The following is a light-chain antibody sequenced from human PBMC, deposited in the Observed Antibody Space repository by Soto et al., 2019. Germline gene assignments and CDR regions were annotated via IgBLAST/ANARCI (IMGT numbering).Light chain of an antibody. CDR3: QQYDNSPL. CDR2: GAS. CDR1: QSVSRSY. J-gene: IGKJ3*01. V-gene: IGKV3-20*01. Sequence: EIVLTQSPGTLSLSPGERATLSCRASQSVSRSYLAWYQQKPGQAPRLLIYGASSRATGIPDRFSGSGSGTDFTLTISKLEPEDFAVYYCQQYDNSPLFXPGTKVDIK.